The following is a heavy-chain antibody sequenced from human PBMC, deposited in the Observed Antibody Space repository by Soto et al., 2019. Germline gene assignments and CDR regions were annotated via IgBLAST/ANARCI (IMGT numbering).Heavy chain of an antibody. CDR2: ISYDGSNK. D-gene: IGHD6-13*01. V-gene: IGHV3-30*18. CDR3: AKIPASSYSSSPTAY. Sequence: PGGSLRLSCAAPGFTFSGYGMHWGRPGPGKGLEWVAVISYDGSNKYYADSVKGRFTISRDNSKNTLYLQMNSLRAEDTAVYYCAKIPASSYSSSPTAYWGQGTLVTVSS. CDR1: GFTFSGYG. J-gene: IGHJ4*02.